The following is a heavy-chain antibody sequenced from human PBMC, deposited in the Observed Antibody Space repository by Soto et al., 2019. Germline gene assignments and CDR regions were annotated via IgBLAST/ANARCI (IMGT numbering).Heavy chain of an antibody. CDR3: ARSQRGRTAFTFDY. D-gene: IGHD3-16*01. J-gene: IGHJ4*02. V-gene: IGHV4-61*01. CDR1: GDSVSNDNYY. Sequence: QVQLQESGPGLVKPSETLSLTCAVSGDSVSNDNYYWSWIRQPPGKVLEWIWYIYYSGTTNYNSCLKSQLSLSVAMSKNQFSLKLASVTAADTAVYFCARSQRGRTAFTFDYWGQGALVTVSS. CDR2: IYYSGTT.